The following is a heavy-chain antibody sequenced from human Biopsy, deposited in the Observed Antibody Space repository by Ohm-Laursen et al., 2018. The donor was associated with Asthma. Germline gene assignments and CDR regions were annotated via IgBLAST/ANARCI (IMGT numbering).Heavy chain of an antibody. CDR2: ISASGVRT. J-gene: IGHJ5*02. CDR3: AKITTDRQKANNWFDP. V-gene: IGHV3-23*01. CDR1: GFAFNNSS. Sequence: SLRLSCAAFGFAFNNSSMTWVRQAPGKGLEWVSSISASGVRTFYADSVKGHFTVSRDSSRNTLYLQLSTLRVEDTAVYFCAKITTDRQKANNWFDPWGQGTLVTVSS. D-gene: IGHD3-22*01.